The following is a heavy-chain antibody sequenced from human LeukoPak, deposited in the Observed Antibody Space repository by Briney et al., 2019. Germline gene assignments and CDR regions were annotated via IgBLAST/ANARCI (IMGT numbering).Heavy chain of an antibody. V-gene: IGHV1-18*01. CDR1: GYIFSTFG. CDR3: ARGPALHKNWVGGRWFDP. CDR2: ISAYSGNT. Sequence: ASVKVSCKASGYIFSTFGINWVRQAPGQGLEWMGWISAYSGNTNYAQNFQGRVTMTRDTSESTAYMELSSLRSEDTAMYYCARGPALHKNWVGGRWFDPWGQGTLVTVSS. J-gene: IGHJ5*02. D-gene: IGHD3-16*01.